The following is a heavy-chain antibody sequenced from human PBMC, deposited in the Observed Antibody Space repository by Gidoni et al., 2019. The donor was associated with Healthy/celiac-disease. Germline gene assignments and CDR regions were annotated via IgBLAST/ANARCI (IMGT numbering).Heavy chain of an antibody. CDR1: GFTFSSYA. J-gene: IGHJ4*02. D-gene: IGHD2-15*01. Sequence: QVQLVESGGGVVQPGRSLRLSCAASGFTFSSYAMHWVRQAPGKGLEWVAVISYDGSNKYYADSVKGRFTISRDNSKNTLYLQMNSLRAEDTAVYYCARDLAGGGRIGPVDYWGQGTLVTVSS. V-gene: IGHV3-30-3*01. CDR2: ISYDGSNK. CDR3: ARDLAGGGRIGPVDY.